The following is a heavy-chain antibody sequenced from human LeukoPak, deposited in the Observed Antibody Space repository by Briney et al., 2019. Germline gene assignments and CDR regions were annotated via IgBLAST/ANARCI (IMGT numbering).Heavy chain of an antibody. J-gene: IGHJ4*02. Sequence: GRSLRLSCAASGFTFSNYAIHWVRQAPGKGLEWVAVISSDGNKKDYADSVKGRLTISRDNSKNTLYLQMNSLRTEDTAVYYCARGAHKRDDYGGFFDHWGQGTLVTVSS. CDR3: ARGAHKRDDYGGFFDH. D-gene: IGHD4-23*01. CDR2: ISSDGNKK. V-gene: IGHV3-30*04. CDR1: GFTFSNYA.